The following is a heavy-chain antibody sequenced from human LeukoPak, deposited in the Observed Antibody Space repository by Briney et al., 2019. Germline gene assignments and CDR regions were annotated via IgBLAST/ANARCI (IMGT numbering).Heavy chain of an antibody. CDR3: ARTRIAARKQNSYYYMDV. J-gene: IGHJ6*03. D-gene: IGHD6-6*01. CDR1: GGSSSGYY. V-gene: IGHV4-34*01. Sequence: SETLSLTCAVYGGSSSGYYWSWIRQPPGKGLEWIGEINHSGSTNYNPSLKSRVTISVDTSKNQFSLKLSSVTAADTAVYYCARTRIAARKQNSYYYMDVWGKGTTVTVSS. CDR2: INHSGST.